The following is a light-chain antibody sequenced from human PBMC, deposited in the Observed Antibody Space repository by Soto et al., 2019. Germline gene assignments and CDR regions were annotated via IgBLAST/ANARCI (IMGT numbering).Light chain of an antibody. CDR1: SSDIGAYNF. V-gene: IGLV2-14*03. J-gene: IGLJ2*01. CDR2: DVN. CDR3: TSWTTSTTMI. Sequence: QAVVTQPASVSGSPGQSITISCTGTSSDIGAYNFVSWYQQHPGKAPKLMLYDVNIRPSGVSNRFSGSKSGNTASLTISGFQAEDEADYYCTSWTTSTTMIFGGGTKLTVL.